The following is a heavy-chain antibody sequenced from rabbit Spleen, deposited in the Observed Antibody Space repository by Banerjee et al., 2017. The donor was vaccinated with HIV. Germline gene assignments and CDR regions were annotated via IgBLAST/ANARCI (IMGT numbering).Heavy chain of an antibody. CDR2: IYGSSGRT. CDR3: ARGGTGIGDSPACLDV. V-gene: IGHV1S45*01. J-gene: IGHJ5*01. D-gene: IGHD2-1*01. CDR1: GFSFSSSYW. Sequence: QEQLEESGGDLVKPEGSLTLTCTASGFSFSSSYWICWVRQAPGKGLEWIACIYGSSGRTYASWAKGRFTISKTSSTTVDLKMTTLTAADTATYFCARGGTGIGDSPACLDVWGQGTLVTVS.